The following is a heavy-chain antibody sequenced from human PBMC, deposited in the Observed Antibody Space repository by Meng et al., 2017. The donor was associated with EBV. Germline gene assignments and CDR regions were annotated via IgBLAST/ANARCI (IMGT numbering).Heavy chain of an antibody. Sequence: QGQLVQSGGEVKKPGSSVKVSCKASGGTFSSYAISWVRQAPGQGLEWMGGIIPIFGTANYAQKFQGRVTITADESTSTAYMELSSLRSEDTAVYYCARDALGYCSGGSCPYNWFDPWGQGTLVTVSS. CDR2: IIPIFGTA. CDR1: GGTFSSYA. V-gene: IGHV1-69*01. CDR3: ARDALGYCSGGSCPYNWFDP. D-gene: IGHD2-15*01. J-gene: IGHJ5*02.